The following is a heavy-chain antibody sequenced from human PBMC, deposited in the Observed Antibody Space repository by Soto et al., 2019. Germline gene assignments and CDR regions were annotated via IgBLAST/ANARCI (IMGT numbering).Heavy chain of an antibody. J-gene: IGHJ6*02. Sequence: LSLTCTVSGGSISSGGYYWSWIRQHPGKGLEWIGYIYYSGSTYYNPSLKSRVTISVDTSKNQFSLKLSSVTAAGTAVYYCARDREFHCSGGSCYSGYYYGMDVWGQGTTVTVSS. CDR2: IYYSGST. CDR1: GGSISSGGYY. D-gene: IGHD2-15*01. V-gene: IGHV4-31*03. CDR3: ARDREFHCSGGSCYSGYYYGMDV.